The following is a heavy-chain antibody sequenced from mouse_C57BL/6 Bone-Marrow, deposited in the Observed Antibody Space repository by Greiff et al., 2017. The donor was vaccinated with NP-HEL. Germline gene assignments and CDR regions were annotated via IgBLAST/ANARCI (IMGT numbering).Heavy chain of an antibody. CDR3: ARAIYYGSRY. V-gene: IGHV1-59*01. J-gene: IGHJ2*01. D-gene: IGHD1-1*01. CDR1: GYTFTSYW. CDR2: IDPSDSYT. Sequence: QVQLQQPGAELVRPGTSVKLSCKASGYTFTSYWMHWVKQRPGQGLEWIGVIDPSDSYTNYNQKFKGKATLTVDTSSSTAYMQLSSLTSEDYAVYYCARAIYYGSRYWGQGTTLTVSS.